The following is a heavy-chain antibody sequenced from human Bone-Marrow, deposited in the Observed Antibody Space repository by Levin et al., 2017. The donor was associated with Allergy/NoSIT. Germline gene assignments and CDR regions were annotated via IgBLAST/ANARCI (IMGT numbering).Heavy chain of an antibody. CDR1: GFTFSSYW. Sequence: AGESLKISCAASGFTFSSYWMHWVRQAPGKGLVWVSRINSDGSSTSYADSVKGRFTISRDNAKNTLYLQMNSLRAEYTAVYYCARVGNCSSTSCKPYYYYGMDVWGQGTTVTVS. V-gene: IGHV3-74*01. CDR2: INSDGSST. CDR3: ARVGNCSSTSCKPYYYYGMDV. D-gene: IGHD2-2*01. J-gene: IGHJ6*02.